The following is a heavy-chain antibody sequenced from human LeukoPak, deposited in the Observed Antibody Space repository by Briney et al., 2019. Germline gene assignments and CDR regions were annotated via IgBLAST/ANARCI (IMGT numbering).Heavy chain of an antibody. V-gene: IGHV3-23*01. CDR2: ITGSGGNT. Sequence: PGGSLRLSCAASGFAFSSYAMSWVRQAPGKGLEWVSTITGSGGNTYYADSVKGRFTISRANSKNTLYLQMSSLRAEDTALYYCAKDRITGTTGWFDPWGQGTLVTVSS. CDR3: AKDRITGTTGWFDP. J-gene: IGHJ5*02. D-gene: IGHD1-7*01. CDR1: GFAFSSYA.